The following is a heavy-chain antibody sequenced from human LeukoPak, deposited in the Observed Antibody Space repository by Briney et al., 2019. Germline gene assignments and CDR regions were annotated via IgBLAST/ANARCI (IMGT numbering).Heavy chain of an antibody. D-gene: IGHD4-11*01. J-gene: IGHJ6*03. CDR3: ARDRTGQQLISRKDYYYTDV. V-gene: IGHV3-66*01. CDR2: IYSDGST. Sequence: GGSLRLSCAASGFTVSSNYMSWVRQAPGKGLEWVSIIYSDGSTYYSDSVKGRFTISRDNYKNTLYLQMNSLRAEDTAVYYCARDRTGQQLISRKDYYYTDVWGKGTTVTISS. CDR1: GFTVSSNY.